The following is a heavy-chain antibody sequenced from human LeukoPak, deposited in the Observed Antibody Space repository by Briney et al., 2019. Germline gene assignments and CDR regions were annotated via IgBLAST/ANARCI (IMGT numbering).Heavy chain of an antibody. Sequence: GGSLRLSCAASGFTLSSYWMHWVRQAPGKGLEWVSAISGSGGSTYYADSVKGRFTISRDNSKNTLYLQMNSLRAEDTAVYYCANSYYYDSSGYYPLDYWGQGTLVTVSS. CDR3: ANSYYYDSSGYYPLDY. J-gene: IGHJ4*02. CDR1: GFTLSSYW. CDR2: ISGSGGST. V-gene: IGHV3-23*01. D-gene: IGHD3-22*01.